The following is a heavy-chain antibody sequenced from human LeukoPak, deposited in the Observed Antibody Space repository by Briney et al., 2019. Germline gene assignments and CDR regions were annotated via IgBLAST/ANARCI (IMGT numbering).Heavy chain of an antibody. V-gene: IGHV4-39*01. Sequence: SETLSLTCTVSGGSISSSSYYWCWIRQPPGKGLEWIGSIYYSGSTYYNPSLKSRVTISVGTSKNQISLKLSSVTAADTAVYYCARPIYSGSYRHAFDIWGQGTMVTVSS. CDR1: GGSISSSSYY. CDR2: IYYSGST. D-gene: IGHD1-26*01. J-gene: IGHJ3*02. CDR3: ARPIYSGSYRHAFDI.